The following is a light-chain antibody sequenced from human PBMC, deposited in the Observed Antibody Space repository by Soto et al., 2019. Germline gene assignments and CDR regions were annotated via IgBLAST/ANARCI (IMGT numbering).Light chain of an antibody. Sequence: SYELTQPLSVSVALGQTATITCGKSNSATKSLHWYQQKPGQAPVLVIYRGNNRPSGIPDRFSGSNSGNTATLTISTAQAGDEADYYCQVWDSSTVVFGGGTKVTVL. CDR3: QVWDSSTVV. CDR1: NSATKS. V-gene: IGLV3-9*01. CDR2: RGN. J-gene: IGLJ3*02.